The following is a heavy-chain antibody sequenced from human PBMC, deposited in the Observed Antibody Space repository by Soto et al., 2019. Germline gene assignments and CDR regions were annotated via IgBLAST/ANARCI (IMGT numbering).Heavy chain of an antibody. Sequence: ASVKVSCKASGYTFTGYYMHWVRQAPGQGLEWMGWINPNSGGTNYAQKFQGWVTMTRDTSISTAYMELSRLRSDDTAVYYCASRGRLGYCSGGSCYDGFDYWGQGTLVTVSS. D-gene: IGHD2-15*01. V-gene: IGHV1-2*04. J-gene: IGHJ4*02. CDR3: ASRGRLGYCSGGSCYDGFDY. CDR1: GYTFTGYY. CDR2: INPNSGGT.